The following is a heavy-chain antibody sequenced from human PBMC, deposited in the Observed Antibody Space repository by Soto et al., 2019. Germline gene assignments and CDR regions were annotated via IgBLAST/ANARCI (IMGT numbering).Heavy chain of an antibody. D-gene: IGHD3-22*01. V-gene: IGHV3-30-3*01. Sequence: GGSLRLSCAASGFTFSSYAMHWVRQAPGKGLEWVALISYDGSDKDYADSVKGRFTISRDNSRNTLFLQMNSLRAEDTAVYYCARDYYKYYDTSGYYRSPAYWGQGTLVTVSS. CDR3: ARDYYKYYDTSGYYRSPAY. J-gene: IGHJ4*02. CDR1: GFTFSSYA. CDR2: ISYDGSDK.